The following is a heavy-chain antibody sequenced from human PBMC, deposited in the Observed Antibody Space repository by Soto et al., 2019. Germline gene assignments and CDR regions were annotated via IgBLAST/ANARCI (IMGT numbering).Heavy chain of an antibody. Sequence: PGGSLRLSCAASGFTFSSYGMHWVRQAPGKGLEWVAVISYDGSNKYYADSVKGRFTISRDNSKNTLYLQINSLRAEDTAVYYCAKDRLRYFDWLSGPNDCWGQGTLVTVSS. V-gene: IGHV3-30*18. CDR2: ISYDGSNK. D-gene: IGHD3-9*01. J-gene: IGHJ4*02. CDR1: GFTFSSYG. CDR3: AKDRLRYFDWLSGPNDC.